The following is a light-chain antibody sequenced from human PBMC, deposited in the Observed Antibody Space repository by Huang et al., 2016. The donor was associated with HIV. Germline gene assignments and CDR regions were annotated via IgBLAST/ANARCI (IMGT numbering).Light chain of an antibody. CDR2: DGS. CDR1: QTIGTY. CDR3: QQRRSWPLT. J-gene: IGKJ4*01. Sequence: EVVLTQSPPTLSLFPGETATLSCRASQTIGTYVAGYQQRPGQGPRLLIYDGSNRAAGVPVRISGAGSGTTFTLSISGLESEDFGVYYCQQRRSWPLTFGGGTKVEV. V-gene: IGKV3-11*01.